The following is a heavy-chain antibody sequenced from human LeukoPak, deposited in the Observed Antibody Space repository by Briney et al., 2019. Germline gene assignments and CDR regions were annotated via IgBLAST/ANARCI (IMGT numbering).Heavy chain of an antibody. CDR2: ISRSGSTI. Sequence: PGGSLRLSCAASGFTFSSYEMNWVRQAPGKGLEWVSYISRSGSTIFSADSVKGRFTTSRDNAKNSLFLQMNSLRAEDTAVYYCARVSTGSEYFDCWGQGTLVTVPS. CDR1: GFTFSSYE. J-gene: IGHJ4*02. CDR3: ARVSTGSEYFDC. V-gene: IGHV3-48*03.